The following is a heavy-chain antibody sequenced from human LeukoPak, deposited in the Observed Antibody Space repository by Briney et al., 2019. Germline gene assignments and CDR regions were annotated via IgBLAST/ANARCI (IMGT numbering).Heavy chain of an antibody. CDR1: GITLSNYG. V-gene: IGHV3-23*01. J-gene: IGHJ6*03. CDR2: ISERGGST. D-gene: IGHD3-16*01. Sequence: GGSLRLSCVVSGITLSNYGMSWVRQAPGKGLEWVSGISERGGSTNYADSVKGRFIISRDTSKNTVYLQMNSLRVEDTAVYYCVKFRGAADHYYYYMHVWGNGTTVTVSS. CDR3: VKFRGAADHYYYYMHV.